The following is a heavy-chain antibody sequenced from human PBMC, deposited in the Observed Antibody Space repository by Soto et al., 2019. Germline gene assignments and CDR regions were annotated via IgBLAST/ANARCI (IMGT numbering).Heavy chain of an antibody. V-gene: IGHV1-69*06. D-gene: IGHD3-3*01. CDR2: IIPIFGTA. CDR1: GGTFSSYA. Sequence: SVKVSCKASGGTFSSYAISWVRLAPGQGLEWMGGIIPIFGTANYAQKFQGRVTITADKSTSTAYMELSSLRSEDTAVYYCATGKKKLRFLEWSDYGMDVWGQWTTVTSP. J-gene: IGHJ6*02. CDR3: ATGKKKLRFLEWSDYGMDV.